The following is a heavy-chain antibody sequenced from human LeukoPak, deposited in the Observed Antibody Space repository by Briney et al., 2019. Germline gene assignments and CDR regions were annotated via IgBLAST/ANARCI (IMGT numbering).Heavy chain of an antibody. D-gene: IGHD2-15*01. Sequence: GASVKVSCKASGYTFTGYYIHWVRQAPGQGLEWMGWINPNSGGTNYAQKFQGRVTMTRDTSISTAYMELSSLTSDDTAVYYCARVVIATTTDYNWFDPWGQGTLVTVSS. CDR1: GYTFTGYY. V-gene: IGHV1-2*02. J-gene: IGHJ5*02. CDR3: ARVVIATTTDYNWFDP. CDR2: INPNSGGT.